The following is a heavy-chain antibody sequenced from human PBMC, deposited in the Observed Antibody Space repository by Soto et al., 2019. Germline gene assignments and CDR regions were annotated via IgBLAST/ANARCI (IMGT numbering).Heavy chain of an antibody. CDR1: GGSISSSSYY. D-gene: IGHD3-9*01. CDR3: AGFYFDWFALPDY. V-gene: IGHV4-39*01. Sequence: SETLSLTCTVSGGSISSSSYYWGWIRQPPGKGLEWIGSIYYSGSTYYNPSLKSRVTISVDTSKNQFSLKLSSVTAADTAVYYCAGFYFDWFALPDYWGQGTLVTVS. J-gene: IGHJ4*02. CDR2: IYYSGST.